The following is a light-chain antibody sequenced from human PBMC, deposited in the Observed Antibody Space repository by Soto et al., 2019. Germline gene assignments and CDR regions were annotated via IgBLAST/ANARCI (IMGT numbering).Light chain of an antibody. CDR1: YSDVGKQNL. Sequence: QSALTQPASVSGSPGQSIPISCTGSYSDVGKQNLVSWYHQHPGKVPKLIIHEVTKRTSGISNRFAGSKSGNTASLTISGLQAEDEGEYYFCSYAENGAVIFGGGTELTVL. CDR2: EVT. CDR3: CSYAENGAVI. J-gene: IGLJ2*01. V-gene: IGLV2-23*02.